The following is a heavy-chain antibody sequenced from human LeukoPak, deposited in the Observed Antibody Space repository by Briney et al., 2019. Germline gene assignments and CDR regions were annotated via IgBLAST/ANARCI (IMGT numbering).Heavy chain of an antibody. CDR1: GATFSDYA. J-gene: IGHJ6*04. Sequence: GASVKVFCKASGATFSDYALNWVRQAPGQGLEWMGVFIPILGTANSTQKFHDRLTITADRSTNTAYMELSSLRSEDTAVYFCAAIPVFGVVLHQEPVWGKGTTVTVSS. CDR3: AAIPVFGVVLHQEPV. V-gene: IGHV1-69*10. CDR2: FIPILGTA. D-gene: IGHD3-3*01.